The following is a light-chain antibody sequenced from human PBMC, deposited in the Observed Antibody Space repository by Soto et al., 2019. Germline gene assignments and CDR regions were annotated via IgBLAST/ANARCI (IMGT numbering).Light chain of an antibody. V-gene: IGLV1-40*01. CDR2: GNS. CDR1: SSNIGAGYD. J-gene: IGLJ2*01. CDR3: QSYDSSLSFSGVV. Sequence: QSVLTQPPSVSGAPGQRVTISCTGSSSNIGAGYDVHWYQQLPGTAPKLLIYGNSNRPSGVPDRFSGSKSGTSASLAITGLQAEDEADYYCQSYDSSLSFSGVVFGGGTKLTVL.